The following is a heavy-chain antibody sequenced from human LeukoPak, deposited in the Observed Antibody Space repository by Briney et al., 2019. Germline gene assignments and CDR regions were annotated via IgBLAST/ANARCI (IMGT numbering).Heavy chain of an antibody. Sequence: GGSLRRSCAASGFTFSSYRMNWVRQAPGKGLEWVSSISSSSSYIYYADSVKGRFTISRDNAKNSLYLQMNSLRAEDTAVYYCARDLAARLYYFDYWGQGTLVTVSS. V-gene: IGHV3-21*01. J-gene: IGHJ4*02. CDR3: ARDLAARLYYFDY. CDR1: GFTFSSYR. CDR2: ISSSSSYI. D-gene: IGHD6-6*01.